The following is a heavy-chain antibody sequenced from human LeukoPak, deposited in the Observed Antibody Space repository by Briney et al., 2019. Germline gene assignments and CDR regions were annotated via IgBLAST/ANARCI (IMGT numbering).Heavy chain of an antibody. J-gene: IGHJ4*02. CDR3: ARARGRTTRH. CDR2: ISSSSSYI. V-gene: IGHV3-21*01. D-gene: IGHD2/OR15-2a*01. Sequence: GGSLRLSCAASGFTFSSYSMNWVRQAPGKGLEWVSSISSSSSYIYYADSVKGRFTISRDNAKNSPYLQMNSLRAEDTAVYYCARARGRTTRHWGQGTLVTVSS. CDR1: GFTFSSYS.